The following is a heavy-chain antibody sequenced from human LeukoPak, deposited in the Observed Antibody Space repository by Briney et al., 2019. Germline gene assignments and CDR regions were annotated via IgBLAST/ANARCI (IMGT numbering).Heavy chain of an antibody. Sequence: SETLSLTCTVSGGSISRSSYYWGWIRQPPGKGLEWIGSIYYSGSTYYNPSLKSRVTISVDTSKNQFSLKLSSVTAADTAVYYCARVGKNSSGSFYYFDYWGQGTLVTVSS. CDR2: IYYSGST. V-gene: IGHV4-39*07. CDR3: ARVGKNSSGSFYYFDY. J-gene: IGHJ4*02. CDR1: GGSISRSSYY. D-gene: IGHD3-22*01.